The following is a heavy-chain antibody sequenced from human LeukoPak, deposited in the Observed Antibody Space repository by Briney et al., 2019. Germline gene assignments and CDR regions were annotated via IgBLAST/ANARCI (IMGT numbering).Heavy chain of an antibody. V-gene: IGHV4-59*01. J-gene: IGHJ4*02. CDR2: IYYSGSI. Sequence: PSETLSLICTVSGASISSYYWSWIQQPPGKGLEWIGDIYYSGSIKYNPSLKSRVTMSVDTSKNQFSLKLSSVTAADTAIYYCARENPSGYYNRPIDYWGQGTLVTVPS. CDR3: ARENPSGYYNRPIDY. D-gene: IGHD3-22*01. CDR1: GASISSYY.